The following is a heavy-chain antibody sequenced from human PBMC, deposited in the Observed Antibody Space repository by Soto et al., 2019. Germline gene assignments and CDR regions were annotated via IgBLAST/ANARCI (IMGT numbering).Heavy chain of an antibody. D-gene: IGHD3-9*01. J-gene: IGHJ4*02. CDR2: ISYDGRHK. CDR1: GFTFSNYA. CDR3: AGGQGVSFEGSNVASADF. Sequence: QVQLVESGEGVVQPGRSLRLSCAASGFTFSNYAMHWVRQAPGKGLEWVAVISYDGRHKYFADSVKGRFTISRNNSNNTLYLQMDSLGPEGKAVDYCAGGQGVSFEGSNVASADFWGQGTLGTVPS. V-gene: IGHV3-30*04.